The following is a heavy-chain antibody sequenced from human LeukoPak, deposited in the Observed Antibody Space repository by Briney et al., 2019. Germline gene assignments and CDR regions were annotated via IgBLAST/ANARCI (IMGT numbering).Heavy chain of an antibody. D-gene: IGHD1-26*01. CDR3: ARASVGRRLDY. CDR2: INAGNGNT. V-gene: IGHV1-3*01. CDR1: GYTFTSYA. J-gene: IGHJ4*02. Sequence: ASVKVSCKASGYTFTSYAMHWVRQAPGQRLEWMGWINAGNGNTKYSQKFQGRVTMTRDTSTSTVYMELSSLRSEDTAVYYCARASVGRRLDYWGQGTLVTVSS.